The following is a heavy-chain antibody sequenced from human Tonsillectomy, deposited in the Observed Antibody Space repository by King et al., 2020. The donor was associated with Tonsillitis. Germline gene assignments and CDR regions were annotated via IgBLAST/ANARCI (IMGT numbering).Heavy chain of an antibody. CDR1: GFTFSSYG. V-gene: IGHV3-30*18. CDR2: ISYDGSNK. CDR3: AKDGYSGYDFDY. J-gene: IGHJ4*02. D-gene: IGHD5-12*01. Sequence: VQLVESGGGVVQPGRSLRLSCAASGFTFSSYGMHWVRQAPGKGLEWVAVISYDGSNKYYADSVKGRFTISRDNSKNTLYLQMNSLRAEDTAVYYCAKDGYSGYDFDYWGQGTLVTVSS.